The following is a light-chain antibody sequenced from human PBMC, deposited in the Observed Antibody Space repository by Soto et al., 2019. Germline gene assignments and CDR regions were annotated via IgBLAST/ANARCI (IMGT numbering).Light chain of an antibody. CDR3: QSYDSSLSAYV. V-gene: IGLV1-40*01. CDR2: GNS. J-gene: IGLJ1*01. CDR1: SSNIGAGYD. Sequence: QSVLTQPPSVSGAPGQRVTISCTGSSSNIGAGYDVHWYQQLPGTAPKLLIYGNSNRPSGVPDRFSGSKFGSSASLAFSGLQAEDEADYYCQSYDSSLSAYVFGTGTKVTVL.